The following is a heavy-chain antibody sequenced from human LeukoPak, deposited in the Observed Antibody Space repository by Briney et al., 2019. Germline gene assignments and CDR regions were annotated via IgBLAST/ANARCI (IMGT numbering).Heavy chain of an antibody. CDR3: ARDSYSNYAFDY. Sequence: PSETLSLTCAVSGYSISSGYYWGWIRQPPGKGLEWIGYIYYSGSTNYNPSFKSRVTMSVDTSKNQFSLKVSSVTAADSAVYYCARDSYSNYAFDYWGQGTLVTVSS. CDR1: GYSISSGYY. CDR2: IYYSGST. D-gene: IGHD4-11*01. J-gene: IGHJ4*02. V-gene: IGHV4-61*01.